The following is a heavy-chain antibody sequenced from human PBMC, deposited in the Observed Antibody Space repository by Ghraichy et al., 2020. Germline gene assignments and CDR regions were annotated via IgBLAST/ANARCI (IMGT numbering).Heavy chain of an antibody. CDR1: GYTLTELS. D-gene: IGHD3-3*01. J-gene: IGHJ5*02. CDR3: ATVRSFWSGQSMDFQFDP. V-gene: IGHV1-24*01. CDR2: FDPEDGET. Sequence: ASVKVSCKVSGYTLTELSMHWVRQAPGKGLEWMGGFDPEDGETIYAQKFQGRVTMTEDTSTDTAYMELSSLRSEDTAVYYCATVRSFWSGQSMDFQFDPWGQGTLVTVSS.